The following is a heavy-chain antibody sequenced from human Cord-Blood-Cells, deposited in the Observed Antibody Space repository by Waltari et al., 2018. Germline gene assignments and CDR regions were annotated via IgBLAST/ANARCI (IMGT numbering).Heavy chain of an antibody. Sequence: QVQLQESGPGLVKPSETLSLTCTVSGYSFSSGYYWGWIRQPPGKGLEWIGSIYHSGSTYYNPSLKSRVTISVDTSKNQFSLKLSSVTAADTAVYYWARGGNYDFWSGYHDAFDIWGQGTMVTVSS. J-gene: IGHJ3*02. CDR1: GYSFSSGYY. V-gene: IGHV4-38-2*02. CDR3: ARGGNYDFWSGYHDAFDI. D-gene: IGHD3-3*01. CDR2: IYHSGST.